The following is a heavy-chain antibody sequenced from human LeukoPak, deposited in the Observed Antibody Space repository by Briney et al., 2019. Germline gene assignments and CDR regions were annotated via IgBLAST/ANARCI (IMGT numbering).Heavy chain of an antibody. CDR3: ATPTAGTWHFDY. CDR2: MKQDASER. V-gene: IGHV3-7*01. CDR1: GFTFSSYW. D-gene: IGHD1-1*01. J-gene: IGHJ4*02. Sequence: GGSLRLSCAASGFTFSSYWMTWVRQAPGKGLEWVANMKQDASERYYVDSVKGRFTISRDNAKNSLYLQMNSLRAADTAVYYCATPTAGTWHFDYWGQGTLVTVSS.